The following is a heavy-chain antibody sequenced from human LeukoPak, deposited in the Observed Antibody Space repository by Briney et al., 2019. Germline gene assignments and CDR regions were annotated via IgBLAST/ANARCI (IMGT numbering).Heavy chain of an antibody. Sequence: GASVKVSCKASGYTFTSYYMHWVRQAPGQGLEWMGIINPSGGSTNCAQKFQGRVTMTRDTSTSTLYMELSSLTSEDTAVYYCARDGGYCSTTSCYAFYWGQGTPVTVSS. J-gene: IGHJ4*02. CDR1: GYTFTSYY. CDR3: ARDGGYCSTTSCYAFY. V-gene: IGHV1-46*01. CDR2: INPSGGST. D-gene: IGHD2-2*01.